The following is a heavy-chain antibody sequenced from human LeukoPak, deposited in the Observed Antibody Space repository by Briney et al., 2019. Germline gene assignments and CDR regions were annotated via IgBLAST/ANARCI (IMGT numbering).Heavy chain of an antibody. J-gene: IGHJ4*02. D-gene: IGHD6-19*01. V-gene: IGHV1-3*03. CDR2: ITTGRGET. CDR3: ARGGKQWRGGNYFDS. Sequence: GASVKVSCKASGYTFTDYALHWVRQAPGQSLEWMGWITTGRGETRYSREFQRRITFTRDTSASTVYMDLSDLRSEDTAVYYCARGGKQWRGGNYFDSWGQGTLVAVSS. CDR1: GYTFTDYA.